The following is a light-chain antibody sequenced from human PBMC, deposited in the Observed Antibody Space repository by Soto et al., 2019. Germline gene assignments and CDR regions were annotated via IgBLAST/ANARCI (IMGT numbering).Light chain of an antibody. CDR1: QSISFSY. V-gene: IGKV3-20*01. CDR2: GAS. Sequence: EIVLTQSPGTLSLSPGARATLSCRASQSISFSYLAWYQQKPGQAPRLLIYGASSRATAIPDRFSGSESGTDFTLTISRLEPEDFAVYYCQQYGSSPLTFGGGTKVEI. J-gene: IGKJ4*01. CDR3: QQYGSSPLT.